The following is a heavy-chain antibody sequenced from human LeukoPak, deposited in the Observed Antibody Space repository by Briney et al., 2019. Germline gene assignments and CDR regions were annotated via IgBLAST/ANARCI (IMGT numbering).Heavy chain of an antibody. D-gene: IGHD3-22*01. J-gene: IGHJ4*02. V-gene: IGHV3-7*01. CDR2: IKHDGSEK. CDR3: ARGSTYYDSSGQVPFDY. CDR1: GFIFTNYF. Sequence: PGGSLRLSCAASGFIFTNYFMSWVRQAPGKGLEWVASIKHDGSEKYYVDSVRGRFTISRDNTMNSLYLQMSSLRAEDTAVYYCARGSTYYDSSGQVPFDYWGQGTLVTVSS.